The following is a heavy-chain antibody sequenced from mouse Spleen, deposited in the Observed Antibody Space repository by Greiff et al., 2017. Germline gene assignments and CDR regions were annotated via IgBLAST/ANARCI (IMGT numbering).Heavy chain of an antibody. CDR2: ISSGGSYT. D-gene: IGHD1-1*01. CDR1: GFTFSSYA. V-gene: IGHV5-9-1*01. J-gene: IGHJ3*01. Sequence: DVMLVESGGGLVKPGGSLKLSCAASGFTFSSYAMSWVRQTPEKRLEWVATISSGGSYTYYPDSVKGRFTISRDNAKNTLYLQMSSLRSEDTAMYYCAYGSSSFAYWGQGTLVTVSA. CDR3: AYGSSSFAY.